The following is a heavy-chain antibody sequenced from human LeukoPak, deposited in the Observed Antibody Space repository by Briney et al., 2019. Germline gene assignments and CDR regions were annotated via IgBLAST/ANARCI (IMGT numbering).Heavy chain of an antibody. Sequence: GGSLRLSCAASGFTFSDYYMSWIRQAPGKGLEWVSYISTSGTTIYYADSVKGRFSISKDNAKNSLYLQVNSLRAEDTAMYYCARGQWLPRYYFDCWGQGTLVTVSS. D-gene: IGHD6-19*01. J-gene: IGHJ4*02. CDR1: GFTFSDYY. CDR3: ARGQWLPRYYFDC. CDR2: ISTSGTTI. V-gene: IGHV3-11*04.